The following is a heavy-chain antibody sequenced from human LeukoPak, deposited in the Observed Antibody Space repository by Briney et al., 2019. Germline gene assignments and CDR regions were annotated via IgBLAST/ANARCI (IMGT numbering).Heavy chain of an antibody. D-gene: IGHD3-22*01. Sequence: GGSLRLSCAASGFTFSSYWMSWVRQAPGKGLEWVANIKQDGSEKYYVDSVKGRFTISRDNAKNSLYLQMDSLRAEDTAVYYCARRVVITTNWFDPWGQGTLVTVSS. CDR1: GFTFSSYW. J-gene: IGHJ5*02. V-gene: IGHV3-7*01. CDR2: IKQDGSEK. CDR3: ARRVVITTNWFDP.